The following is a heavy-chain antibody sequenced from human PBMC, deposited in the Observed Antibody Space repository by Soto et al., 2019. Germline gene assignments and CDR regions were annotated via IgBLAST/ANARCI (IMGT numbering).Heavy chain of an antibody. J-gene: IGHJ5*02. CDR2: FNLEDNET. D-gene: IGHD2-2*01. CDR1: GYMLIKLS. V-gene: IGHV1-24*01. CDR3: ATGRIPATARSPDNWFDP. Sequence: ASVKVSCKVSGYMLIKLSMHWVRQAPGKGLEWMGGFNLEDNETIYAQRFQGRVTMTEDTSTDTAYMELSNLSSDDTAVYYCATGRIPATARSPDNWFDPWGQGTLVTVSS.